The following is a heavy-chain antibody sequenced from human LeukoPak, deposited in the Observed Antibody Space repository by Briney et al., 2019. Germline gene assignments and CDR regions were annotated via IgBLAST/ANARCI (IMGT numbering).Heavy chain of an antibody. V-gene: IGHV3-30*02. CDR2: IEFDGNTK. D-gene: IGHD4-11*01. Sequence: GGSLRLSCAASGFNIGGAGMQWGRQAPGKGLEWVAFIEFDGNTKNYGDSVTGRFTISRDNSQNTLSLQMNSLRDEDTAVYYCAKGGLTTGAFEIWGQGTMVIVSS. CDR3: AKGGLTTGAFEI. CDR1: GFNIGGAG. J-gene: IGHJ3*02.